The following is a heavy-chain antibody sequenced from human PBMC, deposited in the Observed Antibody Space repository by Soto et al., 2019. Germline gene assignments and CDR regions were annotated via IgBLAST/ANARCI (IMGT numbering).Heavy chain of an antibody. CDR1: GFTFSSYS. D-gene: IGHD2-15*01. CDR3: ARVMSGGSFYYYYYGTDV. CDR2: ISSSSSTI. J-gene: IGHJ6*02. Sequence: GGSLRLSCAASGFTFSSYSMNWVRQAPGKGLEWVSYISSSSSTIYYADSVKGRFTISRDNAKNSLYLQMNSLRDEDTAVYYCARVMSGGSFYYYYYGTDVWGQGTTVTVSS. V-gene: IGHV3-48*02.